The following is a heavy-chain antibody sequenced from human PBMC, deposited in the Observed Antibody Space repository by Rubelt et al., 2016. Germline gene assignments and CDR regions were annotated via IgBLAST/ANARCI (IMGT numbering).Heavy chain of an antibody. D-gene: IGHD1-26*01. Sequence: QVQLVQSGAAVKKPGASVKVSCKASGYTFTTYGINWVRQAPGQGLEWMGWISAYNGNTNHAQKVQGRGTMSTDTSTSTAYMELRSLRSDDTAVYYCAREAYSGRYPLIDYWGQGTLVTVSS. V-gene: IGHV1-18*01. CDR1: GYTFTTYG. CDR2: ISAYNGNT. J-gene: IGHJ4*02. CDR3: AREAYSGRYPLIDY.